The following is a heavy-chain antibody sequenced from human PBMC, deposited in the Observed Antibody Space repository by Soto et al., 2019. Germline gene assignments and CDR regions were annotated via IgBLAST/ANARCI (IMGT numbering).Heavy chain of an antibody. D-gene: IGHD3-10*01. J-gene: IGHJ4*02. V-gene: IGHV1-69*01. CDR2: IIPIFGTA. Sequence: QVQLVQSGAEVKKPGSSVKVSCKASGGTFSSYAISWVRQAPGQGLEWMGGIIPIFGTANYAQKFQGRVRITADESQTTAYMELSSLRSEDTAGYYCARDYQADYYGSGSYWWGQGTLVTVSS. CDR3: ARDYQADYYGSGSYW. CDR1: GGTFSSYA.